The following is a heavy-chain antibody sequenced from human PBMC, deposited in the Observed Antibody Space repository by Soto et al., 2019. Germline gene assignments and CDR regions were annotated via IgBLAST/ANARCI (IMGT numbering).Heavy chain of an antibody. J-gene: IGHJ2*01. CDR1: GGSFSGYY. V-gene: IGHV4-34*01. Sequence: SETLSLTCAVYGGSFSGYYWSWIRQPPGKGLEWIGEINHSGSTNYNPSLKSRVTISVDTSKNQFSLKLSFVTAADTAVYYCARGLPAPSYWYFDLWGRGTLVTVSS. CDR3: ARGLPAPSYWYFDL. CDR2: INHSGST.